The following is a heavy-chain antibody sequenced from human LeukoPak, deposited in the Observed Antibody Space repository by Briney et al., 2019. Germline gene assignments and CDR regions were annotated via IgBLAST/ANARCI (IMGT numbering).Heavy chain of an antibody. CDR3: ARSHRGSNSLSFDI. Sequence: PGGSLRLSSAASGFTVSSSYMSWVRQAPGKGLEWVSVLYSGGSTYYADSVKGRFTISRDNSKNTLYLQMNSLRAEDTAVYYCARSHRGSNSLSFDIWGQGTKVTVSS. J-gene: IGHJ3*02. CDR1: GFTVSSSY. V-gene: IGHV3-53*01. CDR2: LYSGGST. D-gene: IGHD1-26*01.